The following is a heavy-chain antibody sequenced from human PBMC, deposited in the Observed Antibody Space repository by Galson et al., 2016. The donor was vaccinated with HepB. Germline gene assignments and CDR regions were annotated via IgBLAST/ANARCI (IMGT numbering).Heavy chain of an antibody. Sequence: SLRLSCAASGFIFDDFAMHWVRQAPGKGLEWVSAISWDGGSVAYADSVKGRFTISGDNAKNSLYLHMNSLGAEDTALYYCAKDTGGGWYAGGSDYWGQGILVTVSS. J-gene: IGHJ4*02. D-gene: IGHD6-19*01. V-gene: IGHV3-9*01. CDR3: AKDTGGGWYAGGSDY. CDR1: GFIFDDFA. CDR2: ISWDGGSV.